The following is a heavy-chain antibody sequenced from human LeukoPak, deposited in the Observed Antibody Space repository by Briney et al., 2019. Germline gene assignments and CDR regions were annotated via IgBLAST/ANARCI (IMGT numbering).Heavy chain of an antibody. V-gene: IGHV4-39*07. Sequence: PSETLSLTCTVSGGSISSSSYYWGWIRQPPGKGLEWIGSIYYSGSTYYNPSLKSRVTISVDTSKNQFSLKLSSVTAADTAVYYCARGLGGSDYYGSGRSRSYFDYWGQGTLVTVSS. CDR3: ARGLGGSDYYGSGRSRSYFDY. CDR1: GGSISSSSYY. J-gene: IGHJ4*02. D-gene: IGHD3-10*01. CDR2: IYYSGST.